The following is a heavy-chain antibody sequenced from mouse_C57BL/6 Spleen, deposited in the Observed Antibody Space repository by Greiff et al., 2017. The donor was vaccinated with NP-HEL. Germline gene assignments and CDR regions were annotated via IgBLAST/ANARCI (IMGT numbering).Heavy chain of an antibody. D-gene: IGHD4-1*01. Sequence: QVQLQQPGAELVMPGASVKLSCKASGYTFTSYWMHWVKQRPGQGLEWIGEIDPSDSYTNYNQKFKGKSTLTVDKSSSTAYMQLSSLTSEDSAVYYCARSEAGTWDYWGQGTTLTVSS. J-gene: IGHJ2*01. CDR1: GYTFTSYW. CDR3: ARSEAGTWDY. V-gene: IGHV1-69*01. CDR2: IDPSDSYT.